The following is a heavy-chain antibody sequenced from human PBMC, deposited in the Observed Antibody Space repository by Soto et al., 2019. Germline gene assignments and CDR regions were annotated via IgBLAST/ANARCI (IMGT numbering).Heavy chain of an antibody. V-gene: IGHV3-30-3*01. CDR3: AKDQGSSWYEIDY. Sequence: GGSLRLSCAASGFTFSSYAMHWVRQAPGKGLEWVTVISYDGSNKYYADSVKGRFTISRDNSKNTLYLQMNSLRAEDTAVYYCAKDQGSSWYEIDYWGQGTLVTVSS. CDR1: GFTFSSYA. J-gene: IGHJ4*02. D-gene: IGHD6-13*01. CDR2: ISYDGSNK.